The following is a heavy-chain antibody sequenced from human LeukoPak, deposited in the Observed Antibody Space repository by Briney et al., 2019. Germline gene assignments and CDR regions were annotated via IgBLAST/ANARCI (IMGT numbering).Heavy chain of an antibody. CDR1: GFTFSSYW. J-gene: IGHJ4*02. CDR3: ARESSGWYFDY. V-gene: IGHV3-7*01. D-gene: IGHD6-19*01. CDR2: IKQDGSEK. Sequence: GGSLGLSCAASGFTFSSYWMSWVRQAPGKGLEWVANIKQDGSEKYYVDSVKGRFTISRDNAKNSLYLQMNSLRAEDTAVYYCARESSGWYFDYWGQGTLVTVSS.